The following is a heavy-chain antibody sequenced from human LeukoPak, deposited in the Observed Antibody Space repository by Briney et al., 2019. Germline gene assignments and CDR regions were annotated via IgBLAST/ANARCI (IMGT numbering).Heavy chain of an antibody. Sequence: SETLSLTCAVYGGSLSGYYWSWIRQPPGKVLEWIGEINHSGSTNYNVSLKSRVTISIDTSKNQFSLKLSSVTAADTAVYYCARGPLYSSEGEGFDPWGQGTLVTVSS. J-gene: IGHJ5*02. CDR2: INHSGST. CDR1: GGSLSGYY. CDR3: ARGPLYSSEGEGFDP. V-gene: IGHV4-34*01. D-gene: IGHD6-19*01.